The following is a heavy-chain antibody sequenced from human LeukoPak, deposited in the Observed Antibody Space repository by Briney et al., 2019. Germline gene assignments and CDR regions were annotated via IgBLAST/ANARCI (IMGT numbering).Heavy chain of an antibody. CDR1: GFTFSSYG. CDR3: ARDLSSRGYTYGTPAFTFDI. Sequence: PGGSLRLSCAASGFTFSSYGMSWVRQAPGKGLEWVSYISSSGSTIYYADSVKGRFTISRDNAKNSLSLLMNSLRAEDTAVYYCARDLSSRGYTYGTPAFTFDIWGQGTMVIVSS. CDR2: ISSSGSTI. J-gene: IGHJ3*02. D-gene: IGHD5-18*01. V-gene: IGHV3-48*01.